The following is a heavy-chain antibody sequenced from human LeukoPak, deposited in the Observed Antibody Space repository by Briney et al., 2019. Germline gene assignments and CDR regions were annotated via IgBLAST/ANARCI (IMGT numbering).Heavy chain of an antibody. J-gene: IGHJ4*02. V-gene: IGHV3-7*01. CDR3: ARARSIVARHFDY. D-gene: IGHD6-6*01. Sequence: GGSLRLSCAASGFTFSSYWMSWVRQAPGKGLEGVANIKEDGSERYFVDSVEGRFTISRDNAKNSLYLQMNSLRAEDTAVYYCARARSIVARHFDYWGQGTLVTVSS. CDR2: IKEDGSER. CDR1: GFTFSSYW.